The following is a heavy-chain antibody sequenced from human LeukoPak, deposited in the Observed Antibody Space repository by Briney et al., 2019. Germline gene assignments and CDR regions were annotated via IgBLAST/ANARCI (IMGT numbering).Heavy chain of an antibody. V-gene: IGHV3-48*03. Sequence: GGSLRLSCAASGFTFSSYEMNWVRQAPGKGLEWVSYISSSGSTIYYADSVKGRFTISRGNAKNSLYLHMNSLRAEDTAVYYCARDFITMVRGFDYWGQGTLVTVSS. J-gene: IGHJ4*02. CDR3: ARDFITMVRGFDY. D-gene: IGHD3-10*01. CDR2: ISSSGSTI. CDR1: GFTFSSYE.